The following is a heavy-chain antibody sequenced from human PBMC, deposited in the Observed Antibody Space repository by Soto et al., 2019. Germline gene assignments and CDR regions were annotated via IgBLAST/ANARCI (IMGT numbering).Heavy chain of an antibody. Sequence: QVQLGQSGAEVKKPGSSEKVSCKAAGGTFSSYAISWVRQAPEQGREWMGGIIPIFGTANYAQKFQGRVTITAVESTSTAYMARSSLRADDTAVYYGAREKYTGTTSWFDHWGQGTLVTVSS. J-gene: IGHJ5*02. CDR3: AREKYTGTTSWFDH. V-gene: IGHV1-69*01. D-gene: IGHD1-1*01. CDR2: IIPIFGTA. CDR1: GGTFSSYA.